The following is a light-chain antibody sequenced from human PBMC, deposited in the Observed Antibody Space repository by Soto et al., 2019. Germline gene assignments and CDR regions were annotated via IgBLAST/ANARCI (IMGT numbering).Light chain of an antibody. J-gene: IGLJ1*01. CDR1: SSDIGAHNS. CDR2: EVS. Sequence: QSALTQPASVSGSPGQSITISCTGTSSDIGAHNSVSWYQQHPGKAPKLMIYEVSNRPSGVSNRFSASKSGNTASLTISGLQAEDEADYYCSSRTTSNPYVFGTGTKLTVL. V-gene: IGLV2-14*01. CDR3: SSRTTSNPYV.